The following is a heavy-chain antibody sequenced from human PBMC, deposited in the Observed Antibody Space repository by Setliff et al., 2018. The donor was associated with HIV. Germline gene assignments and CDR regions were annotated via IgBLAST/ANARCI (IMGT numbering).Heavy chain of an antibody. J-gene: IGHJ4*02. CDR1: GDIPRHYG. CDR2: VIPVFGEP. CDR3: GRGVLYGLSEY. V-gene: IGHV1-69*13. Sequence: SVKVSCKASGDIPRHYGFNWVRQAPGRGLEWVGSVIPVFGEPHYAQRFQGRVTITADRSSNTAYMEIMSLRSDDTATYYCGRGVLYGLSEYWGPGSLVTVSS. D-gene: IGHD3-10*01.